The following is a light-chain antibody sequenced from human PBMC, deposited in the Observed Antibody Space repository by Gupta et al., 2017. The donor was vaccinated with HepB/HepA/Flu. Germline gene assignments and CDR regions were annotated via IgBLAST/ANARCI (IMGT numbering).Light chain of an antibody. J-gene: IGLJ2*01. CDR1: SSDVGGHNY. V-gene: IGLV2-11*01. CDR2: VVT. CDR3: CSYATSTIVA. Sequence: QSALTQPRPVSGSPGQSFTISCTGTSSDVGGHNYVSWYQQHPGKAPKLMIYVVTRRPSGVPDRFSGSKSGNTASLTISGLQAEDEADYYCCSYATSTIVAFGGGTKLTVL.